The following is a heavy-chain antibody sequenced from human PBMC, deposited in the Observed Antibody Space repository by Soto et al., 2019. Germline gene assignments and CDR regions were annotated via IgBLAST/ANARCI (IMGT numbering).Heavy chain of an antibody. CDR2: IYWNNDR. CDR3: AVALFNSYDTLNYFSPFDS. D-gene: IGHD3-22*01. Sequence: QITLKESGPTLVKPTETLTLTCPFSGFSLSTTGVGVGWIRQPPGKALEWLAVIYWNNDRRYSPSLKNRLSIMKDTSKNQVVLTMTNMDPVDTATYYCAVALFNSYDTLNYFSPFDSWGQGTLVTVSS. V-gene: IGHV2-5*01. J-gene: IGHJ4*02. CDR1: GFSLSTTGVG.